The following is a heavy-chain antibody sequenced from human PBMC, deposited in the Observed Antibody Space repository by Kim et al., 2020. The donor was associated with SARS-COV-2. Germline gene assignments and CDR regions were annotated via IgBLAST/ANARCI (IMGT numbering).Heavy chain of an antibody. CDR1: GGSISSSNW. CDR3: ARSGDSGYDLVDY. CDR2: IYHSGST. J-gene: IGHJ4*02. V-gene: IGHV4-4*02. Sequence: SETLSLTCAVSGGSISSSNWWSWVRQPPGKGLEWIGEIYHSGSTNYNPSLKSRVTISVDKSKNQFSLKLSSVTAADTAVYYCARSGDSGYDLVDYWGQGTLVTVSS. D-gene: IGHD5-12*01.